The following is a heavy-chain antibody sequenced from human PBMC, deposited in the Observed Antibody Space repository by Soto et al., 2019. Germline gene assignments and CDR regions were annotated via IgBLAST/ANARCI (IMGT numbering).Heavy chain of an antibody. Sequence: SETLSLTCTVSGGSMGGYYWSWIRQPPGKGLEWIGEINHSGSTNYNPSLKSRVTISVDTSKNQFSLKLSSVTAADTAVYYCARQTPRTIFGVVTSLVLGYWGQGTLVPVSS. CDR2: INHSGST. V-gene: IGHV4-34*01. J-gene: IGHJ4*02. CDR3: ARQTPRTIFGVVTSLVLGY. CDR1: GGSMGGYY. D-gene: IGHD3-3*01.